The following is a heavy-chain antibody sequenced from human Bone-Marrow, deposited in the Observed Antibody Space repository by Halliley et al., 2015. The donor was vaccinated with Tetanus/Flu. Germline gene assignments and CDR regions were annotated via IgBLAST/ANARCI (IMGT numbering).Heavy chain of an antibody. CDR1: GGSVTSNDW. D-gene: IGHD3-10*01. J-gene: IGHJ4*02. Sequence: TLSLTCAVSGGSVTSNDWWSWVRQPPGKGLEWIGEIFHIGTTNHNPSLKSRVTISVDKSNNELSLKVTSVTAADTAVYFCARWFFGSGSPYFDSWGQGALVSVSS. CDR3: ARWFFGSGSPYFDS. V-gene: IGHV4-4*01. CDR2: IFHIGTT.